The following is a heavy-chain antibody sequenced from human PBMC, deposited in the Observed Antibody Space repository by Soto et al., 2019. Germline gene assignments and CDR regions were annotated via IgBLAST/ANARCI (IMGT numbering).Heavy chain of an antibody. CDR1: GGSISSYY. D-gene: IGHD3-10*01. J-gene: IGHJ6*02. CDR2: IYYSGST. CDR3: AREEDYGSGSSKSYYGMDV. Sequence: SETLSLTCTVSGGSISSYYWSWIRQPPGKGLEWIGYIYYSGSTNYNPSLKSRVTISVDTSKNQFSLKLSSVTAADTAVYYCAREEDYGSGSSKSYYGMDVWGQGTTVTVSS. V-gene: IGHV4-59*01.